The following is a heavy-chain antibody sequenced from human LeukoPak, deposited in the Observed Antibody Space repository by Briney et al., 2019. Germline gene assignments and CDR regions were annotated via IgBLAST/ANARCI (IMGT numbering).Heavy chain of an antibody. CDR3: ARSSEYGDPFNY. D-gene: IGHD4-17*01. CDR2: IYYSGST. CDR1: GASISRSDYF. V-gene: IGHV4-39*01. Sequence: PSETLSLTCTVSGASISRSDYFWGWICQPPGKGLEWIGSIYYSGSTYYSPSLKGRVTISVDTSKNQFSLKLNSVTAADTAVYYCARSSEYGDPFNYWGQGALVTVSS. J-gene: IGHJ4*02.